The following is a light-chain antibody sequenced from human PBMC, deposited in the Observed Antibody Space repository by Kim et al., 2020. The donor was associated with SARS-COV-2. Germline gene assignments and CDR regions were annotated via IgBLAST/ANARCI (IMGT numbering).Light chain of an antibody. CDR3: QGWGTGM. J-gene: IGLJ3*02. CDR1: SRHSRYA. CDR2: LNSHGTQ. Sequence: LGASVTLTRTLSSRHSRYAFAWHQQQPEKRPRYLMKLNSHGTQSKGDRIPDRSSGSRAGAERYLTISSHQSEDEANYYSQGWGTGMFGGGTQLTVL. V-gene: IGLV4-69*01.